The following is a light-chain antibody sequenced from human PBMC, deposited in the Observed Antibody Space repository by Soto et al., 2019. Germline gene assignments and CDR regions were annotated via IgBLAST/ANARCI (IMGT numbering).Light chain of an antibody. Sequence: NFMLTQPHCVSESPGKTVTISCTRSSGSIASNYVQWYQQRPGSAPTTVIYEDNQRPSGVPDRFSGSIDSSSNSASLTISGLKPEDEADYYCQSYDSSNQGVFGGGTQLTVL. V-gene: IGLV6-57*04. J-gene: IGLJ2*01. CDR3: QSYDSSNQGV. CDR1: SGSIASNY. CDR2: EDN.